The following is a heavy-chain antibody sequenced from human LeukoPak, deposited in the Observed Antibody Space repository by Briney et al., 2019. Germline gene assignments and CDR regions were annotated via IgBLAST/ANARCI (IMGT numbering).Heavy chain of an antibody. CDR1: GGSFSGYY. Sequence: SETLSLTCAVYGGSFSGYYWSWIRQPPGKGLEWIGEINHSGSTNYNPSLKSRVTISVDTSKNQFSLKLSSVTAADTAVYYCARLIKNFDFTYYFDYWGQGTLVTVSS. J-gene: IGHJ4*02. CDR3: ARLIKNFDFTYYFDY. CDR2: INHSGST. D-gene: IGHD3-9*01. V-gene: IGHV4-34*01.